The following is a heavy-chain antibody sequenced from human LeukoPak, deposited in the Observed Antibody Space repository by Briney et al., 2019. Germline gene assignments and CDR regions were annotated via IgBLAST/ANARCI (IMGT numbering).Heavy chain of an antibody. Sequence: GESLKISCKGSGYSFTTYWIGWVRQMSGKGLEWMGIIYPDDSDTRYSPSFQGQVTISADKSISTAYLQWSSLKASDTAMYYCARRHCSGGNCYSGEDYFDYWGQGTLVTVSS. CDR3: ARRHCSGGNCYSGEDYFDY. CDR2: IYPDDSDT. J-gene: IGHJ4*02. V-gene: IGHV5-51*01. CDR1: GYSFTTYW. D-gene: IGHD2-15*01.